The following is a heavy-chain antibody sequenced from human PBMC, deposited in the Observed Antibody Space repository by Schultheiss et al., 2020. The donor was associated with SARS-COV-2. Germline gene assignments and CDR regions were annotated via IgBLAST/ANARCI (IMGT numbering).Heavy chain of an antibody. CDR1: GFTFSNAW. V-gene: IGHV3-15*07. CDR3: TTEHPRYYFDY. J-gene: IGHJ4*02. Sequence: GESLKISCAASGFTFSNAWMNWVRQAPGKGLEWVGRIKSKTDGGTTDYAAPVKGRFTISRDDSKNTLYLQMNSLKTEDTAVYYCTTEHPRYYFDYWGQGTLVTVSS. CDR2: IKSKTDGGTT.